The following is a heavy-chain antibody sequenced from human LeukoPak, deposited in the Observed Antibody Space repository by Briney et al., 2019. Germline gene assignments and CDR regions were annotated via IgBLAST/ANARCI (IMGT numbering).Heavy chain of an antibody. CDR1: KFTFSSFS. J-gene: IGHJ4*02. CDR3: AKRHSSSWYF. Sequence: GGSLRLSCAASKFTFSSFSMSWVRQAPGKGLEWVSAISGSGGSTYYADSVKGRFTISRDNSKNTLYLQMNSLRAEDTAVYYCAKRHSSSWYFWGQGTLVTVSS. D-gene: IGHD6-13*01. CDR2: ISGSGGST. V-gene: IGHV3-23*01.